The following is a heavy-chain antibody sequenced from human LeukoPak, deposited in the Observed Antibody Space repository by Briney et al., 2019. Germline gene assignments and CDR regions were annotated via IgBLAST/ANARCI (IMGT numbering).Heavy chain of an antibody. CDR2: IKQDGSEK. CDR1: GFTFSHYR. V-gene: IGHV3-7*01. J-gene: IGHJ4*02. CDR3: ARGIAVAGSPYFDY. Sequence: PGGSLRLSRAASGFTFSHYRMSWVRQAPGKGLEWVANIKQDGSEKYYVDSMRGRFTISRDNAKNSLYLQMNSLRAEDTAVYYCARGIAVAGSPYFDYWGQGTLVTVSS. D-gene: IGHD6-19*01.